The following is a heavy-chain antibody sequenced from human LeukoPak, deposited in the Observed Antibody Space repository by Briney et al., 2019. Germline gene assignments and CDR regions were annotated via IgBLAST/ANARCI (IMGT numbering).Heavy chain of an antibody. V-gene: IGHV1-2*02. D-gene: IGHD4-23*01. J-gene: IGHJ4*02. CDR3: ARVRGDYGGQHVDY. CDR1: GYTFTGYY. CDR2: INPNSGGT. Sequence: ASVKVSCKASGYTFTGYYIHWVRQAPGQGLEWMGWINPNSGGTNCAQKFQGRVTMTTDTSTSTAYMELRSLRSDDTAVYYCARVRGDYGGQHVDYWGQGTLVTVSS.